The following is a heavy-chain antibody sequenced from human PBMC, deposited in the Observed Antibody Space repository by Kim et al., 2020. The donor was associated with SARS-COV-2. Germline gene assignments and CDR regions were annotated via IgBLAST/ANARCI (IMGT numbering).Heavy chain of an antibody. Sequence: SETLSLTCTVSGGYISSSSYYWAWIRQPPGKGLEWIGSIYYSGSTYYNPSPKSRVTISVDTSKNQFSLKLSSVTAADAAVYYCERLNSGWLYYFDYWGQETLVTVSS. J-gene: IGHJ4*02. CDR3: ERLNSGWLYYFDY. V-gene: IGHV4-39*01. CDR1: GGYISSSSYY. D-gene: IGHD6-19*01. CDR2: IYYSGST.